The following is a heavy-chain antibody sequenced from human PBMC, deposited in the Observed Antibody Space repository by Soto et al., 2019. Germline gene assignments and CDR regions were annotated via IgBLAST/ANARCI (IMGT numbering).Heavy chain of an antibody. CDR1: GGTFSGYA. J-gene: IGHJ1*01. CDR2: IIPLFGKT. Sequence: QAQLMQSGAEVKKPGSSVRVSCKASGGTFSGYAINWVRQAPGQGLEWMGGIIPLFGKTDYGQKFQGRITIGADESTGTVYTDLRGLRSEDTAVYYCARDPRSITGPTSAEDFPHWGQGTLVSVSS. V-gene: IGHV1-69*01. CDR3: ARDPRSITGPTSAEDFPH. D-gene: IGHD1-20*01.